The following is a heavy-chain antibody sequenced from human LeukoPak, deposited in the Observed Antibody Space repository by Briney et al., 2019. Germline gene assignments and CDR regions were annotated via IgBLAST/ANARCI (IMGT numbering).Heavy chain of an antibody. CDR1: GFTFSDYY. J-gene: IGHJ4*02. CDR2: ISSSGSTI. V-gene: IGHV3-11*04. Sequence: MAGGSLRLSCAASGFTFSDYYMSWIRQAPGKGLEWVSYISSSGSTIYYADSVKGRFTISRDNAKNSLYLQMNSLRAEDTAVYYCARVTYYYDSSGYYRTFDYWGQGTLVTVSS. CDR3: ARVTYYYDSSGYYRTFDY. D-gene: IGHD3-22*01.